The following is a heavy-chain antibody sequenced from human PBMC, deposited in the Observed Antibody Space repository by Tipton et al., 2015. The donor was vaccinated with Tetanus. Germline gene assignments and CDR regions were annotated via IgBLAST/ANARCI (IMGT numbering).Heavy chain of an antibody. CDR1: GFTFSSFG. J-gene: IGHJ4*02. D-gene: IGHD6-25*01. V-gene: IGHV3-30*03. CDR3: VSGSVLDY. Sequence: SLRLSCAASGFTFSSFGMHWVRQAPGRGLEWVAGISFDGHNKYYADSVKDRITISRDNSKNTLFLQMTSLRPDDTAVYYCVSGSVLDYWGQGTLITVSS. CDR2: ISFDGHNK.